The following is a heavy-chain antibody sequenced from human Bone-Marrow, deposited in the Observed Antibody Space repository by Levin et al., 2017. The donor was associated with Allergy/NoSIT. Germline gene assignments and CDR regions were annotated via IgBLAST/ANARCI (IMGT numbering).Heavy chain of an antibody. CDR3: ARITASDDGSSDYDPCYYFDF. J-gene: IGHJ4*02. Sequence: SETLSLTCTVSGGSIRNFYWSWIRQPPGKRLEWIGYIYYSGSTNYNPSLQSRVTISVDTSKNQFSLKLTSVTAADTAVYYCARITASDDGSSDYDPCYYFDFWGQGALVTVSS. CDR1: GGSIRNFY. D-gene: IGHD3-22*01. CDR2: IYYSGST. V-gene: IGHV4-59*01.